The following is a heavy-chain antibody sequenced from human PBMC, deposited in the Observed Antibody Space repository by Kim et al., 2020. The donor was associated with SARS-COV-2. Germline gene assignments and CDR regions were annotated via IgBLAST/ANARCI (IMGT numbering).Heavy chain of an antibody. CDR2: INTDTGSP. V-gene: IGHV7-4-1*02. CDR1: GYTFTNHA. D-gene: IGHD3-16*02. J-gene: IGHJ4*02. Sequence: ASVKVSCKASGYTFTNHAINWVRQAPGRGLEWMGWINTDTGSPTYAPDFTGRFVFSLDTSVSTAYLQIRSLEAEDTALYYCARVVWGGYRYIDSWGQGTLGPVS. CDR3: ARVVWGGYRYIDS.